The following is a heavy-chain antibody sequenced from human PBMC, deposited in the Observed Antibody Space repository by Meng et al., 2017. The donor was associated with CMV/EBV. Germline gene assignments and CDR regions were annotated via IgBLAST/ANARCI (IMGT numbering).Heavy chain of an antibody. V-gene: IGHV3-30-3*01. CDR3: VRGWQQLAFDY. D-gene: IGHD6-13*01. Sequence: LSCAASGFTCSSYAMHWVRQAPGKGLEWVAVISYDGSNKYYADSVKGRFTISRDNSKNTLYLQMNSLRAEDTALYYCVRGWQQLAFDYWGQGTLVTVSS. J-gene: IGHJ4*02. CDR2: ISYDGSNK. CDR1: GFTCSSYA.